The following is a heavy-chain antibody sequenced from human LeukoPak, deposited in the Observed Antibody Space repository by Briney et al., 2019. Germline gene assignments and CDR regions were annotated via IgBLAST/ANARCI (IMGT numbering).Heavy chain of an antibody. D-gene: IGHD3-22*01. CDR2: IYSGGST. CDR1: GFTGSSNY. CDR3: ARDGIWHDSSGYYYNGFDP. V-gene: IGHV3-66*01. Sequence: GGSLRLSCAASGFTGSSNYMSWVRQAPGKGLKWVSVIYSGGSTYYADSVKSRFTNARDKSKNALYLQMNSLRAEDTAVYYCARDGIWHDSSGYYYNGFDPWGQGTLVTVSS. J-gene: IGHJ5*02.